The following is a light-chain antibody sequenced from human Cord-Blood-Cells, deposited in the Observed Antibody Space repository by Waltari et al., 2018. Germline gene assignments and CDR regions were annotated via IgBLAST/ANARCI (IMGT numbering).Light chain of an antibody. Sequence: DIVMTQSPDSLAVSLGARATINCKSSQRVLYSSNNKNYLAWYQQKPGQPPKLLIYWASTRESGVPDRFSGSGSGTDFTLTISSLQAEDVAVYYCQQYYSTPTFGQGTKVEIK. CDR2: WAS. J-gene: IGKJ1*01. CDR1: QRVLYSSNNKNY. V-gene: IGKV4-1*01. CDR3: QQYYSTPT.